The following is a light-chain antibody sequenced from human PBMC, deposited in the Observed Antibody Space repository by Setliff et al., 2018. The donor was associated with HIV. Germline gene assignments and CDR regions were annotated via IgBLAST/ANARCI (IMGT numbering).Light chain of an antibody. V-gene: IGKV1D-13*01. CDR1: QSINTY. CDR2: DAS. CDR3: QQFNNYPLT. J-gene: IGKJ4*01. Sequence: IQMTQSPSSLSASVGDRVTITCRASQSINTYLNWYQQKPGKAPTLLIYDASSLESGVPSRFSGSGSGTDFILSISSLQPEDFATYYCQQFNNYPLTVGGGTKVDIK.